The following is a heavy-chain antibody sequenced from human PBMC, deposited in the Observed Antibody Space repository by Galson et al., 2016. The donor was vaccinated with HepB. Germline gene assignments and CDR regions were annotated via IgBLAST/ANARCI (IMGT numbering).Heavy chain of an antibody. CDR2: ISDSGGNT. V-gene: IGHV3-23*01. Sequence: SLRLSCAASGFSFSNYAMSWVRPAPGKGLEWVSGISDSGGNTYFADSVKGRFTISRDNSRNTLYLQMNRLRVEDTAVYYCAKGTTLQVHFGYFDHWGQGTLVTVSS. J-gene: IGHJ4*02. CDR1: GFSFSNYA. CDR3: AKGTTLQVHFGYFDH. D-gene: IGHD1/OR15-1a*01.